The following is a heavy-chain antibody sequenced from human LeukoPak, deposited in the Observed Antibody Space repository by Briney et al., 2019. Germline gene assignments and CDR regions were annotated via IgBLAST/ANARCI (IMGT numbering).Heavy chain of an antibody. V-gene: IGHV1-2*02. CDR2: INPNSGGT. CDR3: ARDRGYCSSTSCLGSYFDY. Sequence: ASVKVSCKASGYTFTGYYMHWVRQAPGQGLEWMGWINPNSGGTNYAQKFQGRVTMTRDTSTSTAYMELRSLRSDDTAVYYCARDRGYCSSTSCLGSYFDYWGQGTLVTVSS. D-gene: IGHD2-2*01. CDR1: GYTFTGYY. J-gene: IGHJ4*02.